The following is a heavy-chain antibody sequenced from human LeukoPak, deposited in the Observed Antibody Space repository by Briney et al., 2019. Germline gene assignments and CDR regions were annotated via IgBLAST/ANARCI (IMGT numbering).Heavy chain of an antibody. CDR3: ARALVDYYDSSGYDWDWFDP. D-gene: IGHD3-22*01. Sequence: ASVKVSCKASGYTFTSYGISWVRQAPGQGLEWMGWISAYNGNTNYAQKLQGRVTMTTDTSTSTAYMELRSLRSDDTAVYYCARALVDYYDSSGYDWDWFDPWGQGTLVTVSS. CDR1: GYTFTSYG. J-gene: IGHJ5*02. CDR2: ISAYNGNT. V-gene: IGHV1-18*01.